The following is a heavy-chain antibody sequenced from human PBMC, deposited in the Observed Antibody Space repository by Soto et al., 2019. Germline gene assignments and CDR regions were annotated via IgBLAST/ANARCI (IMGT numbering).Heavy chain of an antibody. CDR3: AKGRAITVIGVITPFDS. Sequence: EVQLLESGGDFKQPGGSLRLSCEGSGFNFSNYALNWVRQAPGKRLEWVSVISGNSGTTYYAASVEGRFTISRDNSKKTLYLPMNRLRAHVTAVYYCAKGRAITVIGVITPFDSWWQGTLVTVSS. D-gene: IGHD3-3*01. CDR2: ISGNSGTT. CDR1: GFNFSNYA. J-gene: IGHJ4*02. V-gene: IGHV3-23*01.